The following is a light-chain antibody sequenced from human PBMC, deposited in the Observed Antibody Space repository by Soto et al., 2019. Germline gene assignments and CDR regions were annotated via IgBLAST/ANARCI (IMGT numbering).Light chain of an antibody. CDR1: QSVFYSSTNKNY. V-gene: IGKV4-1*01. CDR2: WAS. J-gene: IGKJ2*01. CDR3: QQYYGIPDT. Sequence: DIVMTQSPDSLAVSLGERATINCKSSQSVFYSSTNKNYLAWYQQKPGQPPKLLIYWASTRESGVPDRFSGSGSGADFTLTISSLRAEDLAVYYCQQYYGIPDTFGQGTKLEIK.